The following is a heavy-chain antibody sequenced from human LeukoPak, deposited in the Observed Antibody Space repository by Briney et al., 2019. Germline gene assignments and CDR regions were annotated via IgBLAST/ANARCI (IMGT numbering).Heavy chain of an antibody. V-gene: IGHV5-51*01. D-gene: IGHD3-22*01. Sequence: GESLKISCKGSGYGFTRYWIGWVRQMPGKGLEWMGIIYPGDSDTRYSPSFQGQVTTSADKSISTAYLQWSSLKASDTAMYYCARGYYYDSSGYFFDYWGQGTLVTVSS. J-gene: IGHJ4*02. CDR2: IYPGDSDT. CDR3: ARGYYYDSSGYFFDY. CDR1: GYGFTRYW.